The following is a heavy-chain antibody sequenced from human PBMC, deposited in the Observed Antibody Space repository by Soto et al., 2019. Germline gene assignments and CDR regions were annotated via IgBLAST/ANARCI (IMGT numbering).Heavy chain of an antibody. CDR3: AKNLPRTGRFDY. J-gene: IGHJ4*02. CDR1: GASITSTTYF. V-gene: IGHV4-39*01. CDR2: IYYSGKT. Sequence: PSETLSLTCTLSGASITSTTYFWAWIRKPPGKGLEWVDSIYYSGKTHYNPSLKSRVTISVDRSKNQFSLQMSSVTAADTAVYYCAKNLPRTGRFDYWGQGSLVTV.